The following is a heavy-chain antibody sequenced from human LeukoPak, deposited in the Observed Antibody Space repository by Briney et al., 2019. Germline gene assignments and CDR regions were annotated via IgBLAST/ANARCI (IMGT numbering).Heavy chain of an antibody. Sequence: GGSLRLSCAASGFTFTSYPMNWVRQAPEKGLEWVSGTSGSGDSTYYADSVKGRFTISRDNSKNALYLQMNSLRAEDTAVYYCAKDVGTVYFYYMDVWGKGTTVTVSS. CDR2: TSGSGDST. CDR3: AKDVGTVYFYYMDV. J-gene: IGHJ6*03. V-gene: IGHV3-23*01. D-gene: IGHD2-8*02. CDR1: GFTFTSYP.